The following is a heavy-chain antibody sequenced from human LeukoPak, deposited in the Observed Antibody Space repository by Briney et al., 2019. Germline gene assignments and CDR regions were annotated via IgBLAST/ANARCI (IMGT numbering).Heavy chain of an antibody. CDR3: ARVLWNWFDP. V-gene: IGHV4-59*01. CDR2: TYYSGST. Sequence: PSETLSLTCTVSGGSISSYYWSWIRQPPGKGLEWIGYTYYSGSTNYNPSLKSRVTISVDTSKNQFSLKLSSVTAADTAVYYCARVLWNWFDPWGQGTLVTVSS. J-gene: IGHJ5*02. CDR1: GGSISSYY.